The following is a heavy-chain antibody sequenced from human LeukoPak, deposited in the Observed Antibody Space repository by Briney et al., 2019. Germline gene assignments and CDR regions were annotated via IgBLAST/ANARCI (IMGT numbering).Heavy chain of an antibody. CDR3: ARVGVVVAATGHDAFDI. CDR1: GFTFSSYS. Sequence: GGSLRLSCEASGFTFSSYSMNWVRQAPGKGLEWVSSISSSSSYIYYADSVKGRFTISRDNAKNSLYLQMNSRRAEDTAVYYCARVGVVVAATGHDAFDIWGQGTMVTVSS. D-gene: IGHD2-15*01. V-gene: IGHV3-21*01. CDR2: ISSSSSYI. J-gene: IGHJ3*02.